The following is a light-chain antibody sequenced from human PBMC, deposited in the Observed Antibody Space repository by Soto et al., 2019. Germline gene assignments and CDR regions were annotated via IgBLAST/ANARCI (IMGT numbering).Light chain of an antibody. CDR3: AAWDDSLSARWV. Sequence: QSVLTQPPSASGTPGQRVTISCSGSSSNIGSNYVYWYQQLPGTAPKLLIYRNNQRPSGVPDRFSGSKSVTSASLAISGLRSEAEADYYCAAWDDSLSARWVFGGGTKVTVL. V-gene: IGLV1-47*01. CDR1: SSNIGSNY. J-gene: IGLJ3*02. CDR2: RNN.